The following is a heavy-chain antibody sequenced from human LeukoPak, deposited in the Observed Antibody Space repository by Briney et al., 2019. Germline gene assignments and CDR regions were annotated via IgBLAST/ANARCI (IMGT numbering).Heavy chain of an antibody. Sequence: SQTLSLTCTVSGGSISSGDYYWSWIRQPPGKGLEWIGYISQSGSTYYNPSLKSRVIISIDRSKNQFSLKLSSVTAADTAVYYCARVSSNLLDYWGQGTLVTVSS. CDR2: ISQSGST. J-gene: IGHJ4*02. CDR1: GGSISSGDYY. V-gene: IGHV4-30-2*01. CDR3: ARVSSNLLDY. D-gene: IGHD2-15*01.